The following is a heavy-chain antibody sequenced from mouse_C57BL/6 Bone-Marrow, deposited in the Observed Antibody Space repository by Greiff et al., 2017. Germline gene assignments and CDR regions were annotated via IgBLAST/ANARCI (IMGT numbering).Heavy chain of an antibody. CDR2: IYPNNGGN. CDR3: ARGDCYYDDYYAMDY. CDR1: GYTFTDYY. D-gene: IGHD2-3*01. J-gene: IGHJ4*01. V-gene: IGHV1-34*01. Sequence: VQLQQSGPELVKPGASVKMSCKASGYTFTDYYMHWVKQSHGKSLEWIGYIYPNNGGNGYNQKLKGKVTLTVDKYYSTAYMELRILTSEDSAVYYYARGDCYYDDYYAMDYWGQGTSVTVSS.